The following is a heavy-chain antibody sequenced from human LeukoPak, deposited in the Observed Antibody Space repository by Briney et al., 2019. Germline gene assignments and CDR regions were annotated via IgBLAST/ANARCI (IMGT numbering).Heavy chain of an antibody. CDR2: ISSSGSTI. CDR3: ARDPLVGATKVAFDP. D-gene: IGHD1-26*01. V-gene: IGHV3-11*01. CDR1: GFTFSDYY. J-gene: IGHJ5*02. Sequence: GGSLRLSCAASGFTFSDYYMSWIRQAPGKGLEWVSYISSSGSTIYYADSVKGRFTISRDNAKNSLYLQMNSLRAEDTAVYYCARDPLVGATKVAFDPWGQGTLVTVSS.